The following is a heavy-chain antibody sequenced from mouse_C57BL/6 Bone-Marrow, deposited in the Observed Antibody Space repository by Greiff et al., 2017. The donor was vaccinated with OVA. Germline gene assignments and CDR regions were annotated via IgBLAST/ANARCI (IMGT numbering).Heavy chain of an antibody. J-gene: IGHJ2*01. Sequence: VKLQQPGAELVRPGTSVKLSCKASGYTFTSYWMHWVKQRPGQGLEWIGVIDPSDSYTNYNQKFKGKATLTVDTSSSTAYMQLSSLTSEDSAVYYCASWDYFDYWGQGTTLTVSS. CDR1: GYTFTSYW. CDR2: IDPSDSYT. D-gene: IGHD4-1*01. CDR3: ASWDYFDY. V-gene: IGHV1-59*01.